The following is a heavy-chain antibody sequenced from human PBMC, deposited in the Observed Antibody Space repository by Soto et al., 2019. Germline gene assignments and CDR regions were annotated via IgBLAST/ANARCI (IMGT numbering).Heavy chain of an antibody. CDR1: GFTFSNYG. CDR3: ARGGPYTYGTYYFDY. V-gene: IGHV3-33*01. J-gene: IGHJ4*02. Sequence: VQLVESGGGVVQPGRSLRLSCAASGFTFSNYGMHWVRQAPGKGLEWVAVIWYDGSNQYYGDSVKGRFIISRDSSRDTLYLQMNSLTAEDTAVYYCARGGPYTYGTYYFDYWGQGTPVTVSS. CDR2: IWYDGSNQ. D-gene: IGHD5-18*01.